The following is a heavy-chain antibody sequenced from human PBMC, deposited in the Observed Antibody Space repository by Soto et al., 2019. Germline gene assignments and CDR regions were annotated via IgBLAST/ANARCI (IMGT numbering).Heavy chain of an antibody. CDR3: ALDYDYGDPDFDY. V-gene: IGHV1-18*01. D-gene: IGHD4-17*01. Sequence: ASVKVSCKASGYTFTSYGISWVRQAPGQGIEWMGWISAYNGNTNYAQKLQGRVTMTTDTSTSTAYMELRSLRSDFSAVYYCALDYDYGDPDFDYWGQGTLVTVSS. CDR1: GYTFTSYG. J-gene: IGHJ4*02. CDR2: ISAYNGNT.